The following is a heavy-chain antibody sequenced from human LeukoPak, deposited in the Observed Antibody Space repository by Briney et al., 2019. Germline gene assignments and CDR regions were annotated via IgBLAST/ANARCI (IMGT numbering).Heavy chain of an antibody. CDR3: ARRPSSSTLVDI. CDR2: INYSGST. Sequence: PSETLSLTCTVSGGSISSYYWSWIRQPPGKGLEWIGYINYSGSTNYNPSLKSRVTISVDTSKNQFSLKLSSVAAADTAVYYCARRPSSSTLVDIWGQGTMVTVSS. J-gene: IGHJ3*02. CDR1: GGSISSYY. V-gene: IGHV4-59*01. D-gene: IGHD2-2*01.